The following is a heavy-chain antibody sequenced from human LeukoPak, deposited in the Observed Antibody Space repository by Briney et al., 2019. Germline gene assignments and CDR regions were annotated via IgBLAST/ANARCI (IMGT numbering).Heavy chain of an antibody. CDR3: ARPRKYQLLLFDY. CDR1: GYTFTGYY. J-gene: IGHJ4*02. D-gene: IGHD2-2*01. V-gene: IGHV1-2*02. CDR2: INPNSGGT. Sequence: ASVKVSCKASGYTFTGYYMHWVRQAPGQGLERMGWINPNSGGTNYAQKFQGRVTMTRDTSISTAYMELSRLRSDDTAVYYCARPRKYQLLLFDYWGQGTLVTVSS.